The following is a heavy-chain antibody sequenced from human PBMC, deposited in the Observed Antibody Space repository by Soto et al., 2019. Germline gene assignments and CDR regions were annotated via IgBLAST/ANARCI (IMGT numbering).Heavy chain of an antibody. J-gene: IGHJ5*02. D-gene: IGHD2-15*01. CDR3: ARHLGYCSGGSCYASWFDP. CDR2: IYYSGST. V-gene: IGHV4-39*01. Sequence: PSEILSLTCTVSGGYISSSSYYWGWIRQPPGKGLEWIGSIYYSGSTYYNPSLKSRVTISVDTSKNQFSLKLSSVTAADTAVYYCARHLGYCSGGSCYASWFDPWGQGTLVTVSS. CDR1: GGYISSSSYY.